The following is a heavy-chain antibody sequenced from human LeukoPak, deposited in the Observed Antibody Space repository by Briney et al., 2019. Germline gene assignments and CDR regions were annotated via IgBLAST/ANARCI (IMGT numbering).Heavy chain of an antibody. CDR1: GFTFSNYW. V-gene: IGHV3-15*04. D-gene: IGHD3-22*01. J-gene: IGHJ4*02. CDR3: TGLYYYDSSGYYPPFDY. CDR2: IESKTDGGTT. Sequence: KPGGSLRLFCAASGFTFSNYWMSWVRQAPGKGLERVGRIESKTDGGTTDYAAPVKGRFTISRDDSKKTLYLQMNSLKTEDTAVYYCTGLYYYDSSGYYPPFDYWGQGTLVTVSS.